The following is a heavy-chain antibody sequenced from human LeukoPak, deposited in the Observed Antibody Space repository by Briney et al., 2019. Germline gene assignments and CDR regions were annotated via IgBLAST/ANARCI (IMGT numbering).Heavy chain of an antibody. Sequence: ASVKVSCKASGYTFTGYYMHWVRQAPRQGLEWMGRINPNSGGTNYAQKFQGRVTMTRDTSISTAYMELSRLRSDDTAVYYCARNIVGATTPDDAFDIWGQGPMVTVSS. J-gene: IGHJ3*02. D-gene: IGHD1-26*01. CDR1: GYTFTGYY. CDR2: INPNSGGT. V-gene: IGHV1-2*06. CDR3: ARNIVGATTPDDAFDI.